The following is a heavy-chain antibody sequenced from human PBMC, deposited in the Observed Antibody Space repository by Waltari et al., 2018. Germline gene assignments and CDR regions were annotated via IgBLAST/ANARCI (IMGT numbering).Heavy chain of an antibody. CDR2: IYTSGST. D-gene: IGHD3-22*01. CDR1: GGSISSYY. V-gene: IGHV4-4*07. CDR3: ARDYYDSSGFLYYFDY. Sequence: QVQLQESGPGLVKPSETLSLTCTVSGGSISSYYWSWIRQPAGKGLEWIGRIYTSGSTTDSPSLKSRVTMSVETSKNQVSLKLSSVTAADTAVYYCARDYYDSSGFLYYFDYWGQGTLVTVSS. J-gene: IGHJ4*02.